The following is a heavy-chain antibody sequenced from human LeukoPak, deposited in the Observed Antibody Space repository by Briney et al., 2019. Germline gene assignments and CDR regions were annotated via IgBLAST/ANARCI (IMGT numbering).Heavy chain of an antibody. CDR1: GFTFSSYS. V-gene: IGHV3-48*01. Sequence: PGGSLRLSCAASGFTFSSYSMNWVRQAPGKGLEWVSYISSSSSTIYYADSVKGRFTISRDNAKNSLYLQMNSLTAEDTAVHYCVRAHHPGGWFDPWGQGTLVTVSS. D-gene: IGHD3-10*01. CDR3: VRAHHPGGWFDP. J-gene: IGHJ5*02. CDR2: ISSSSSTI.